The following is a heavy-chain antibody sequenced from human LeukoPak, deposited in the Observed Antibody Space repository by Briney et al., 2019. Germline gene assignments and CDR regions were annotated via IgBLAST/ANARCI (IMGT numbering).Heavy chain of an antibody. V-gene: IGHV4-39*01. CDR1: GGSISSSSYY. Sequence: SSETLSLTCTVSGGSISSSSYYWGWIRQPPGKGLEWIGSIYSSGSTYHNPSLKSRVTISVDTSKNQFSLKLNSVTAADTAVYYCARQDRSGINKKDFDYWGRGTLVTVSS. CDR3: ARQDRSGINKKDFDY. CDR2: IYSSGST. D-gene: IGHD3-10*01. J-gene: IGHJ4*02.